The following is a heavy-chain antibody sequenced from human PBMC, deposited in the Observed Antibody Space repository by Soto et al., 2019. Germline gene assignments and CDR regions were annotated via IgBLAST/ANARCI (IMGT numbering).Heavy chain of an antibody. V-gene: IGHV3-53*01. CDR3: ARDRAARRHYYYYGMDV. J-gene: IGHJ6*02. CDR1: GFTVSSNY. D-gene: IGHD6-6*01. Sequence: EVQLVESGGGLIQPGGSLRLSCAASGFTVSSNYMSWVRQAPGKGLEWVSVIYSGGSTYYADSVKGRFTISRENSKNTLYLQMNSLRAEDTAVYYCARDRAARRHYYYYGMDVWGQGTTVTVSS. CDR2: IYSGGST.